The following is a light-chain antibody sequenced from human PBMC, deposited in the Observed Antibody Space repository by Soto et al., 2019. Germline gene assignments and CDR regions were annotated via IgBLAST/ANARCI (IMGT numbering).Light chain of an antibody. CDR3: QQYNSYPWT. V-gene: IGKV1-5*01. Sequence: IQMTQNPSTLSASVGDRVTITCRASQSISSWLAWYQQKPGKAPKLLIYDASSLESRVPSRFSGSGSGTEFTLTISSLQPDDFATYYCQQYNSYPWTFGQGTKVDI. CDR1: QSISSW. CDR2: DAS. J-gene: IGKJ1*01.